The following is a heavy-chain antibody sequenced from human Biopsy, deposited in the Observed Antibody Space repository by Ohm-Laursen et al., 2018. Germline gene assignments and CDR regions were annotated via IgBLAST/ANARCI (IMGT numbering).Heavy chain of an antibody. Sequence: GASVKVSCKASGYNFTTHYMHWVRQAPGQGLEWMAMINPRSGSTIYAQKFQDRVTMTRDTSTSTVYMELSSLRSEDKAVYFCARDLVVEHSFFYGMDVWGQGTTVTVSS. D-gene: IGHD2-15*01. V-gene: IGHV1-46*01. CDR2: INPRSGST. J-gene: IGHJ6*02. CDR1: GYNFTTHY. CDR3: ARDLVVEHSFFYGMDV.